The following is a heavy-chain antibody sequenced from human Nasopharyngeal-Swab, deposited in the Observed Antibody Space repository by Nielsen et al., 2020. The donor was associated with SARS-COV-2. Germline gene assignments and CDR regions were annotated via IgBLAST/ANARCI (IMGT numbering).Heavy chain of an antibody. D-gene: IGHD3-10*01. CDR1: GFTFSSYA. CDR3: AKADLWFGELSRLGFDY. Sequence: GESLKISCAASGFTFSSYAMSWVRQAPGKGLEWVSAISGSGGSTYYADSVKGRFTISRDNSKNTLYLQMNSLRAEDTAVYYCAKADLWFGELSRLGFDYWGQGTLVTVS. J-gene: IGHJ4*02. CDR2: ISGSGGST. V-gene: IGHV3-23*01.